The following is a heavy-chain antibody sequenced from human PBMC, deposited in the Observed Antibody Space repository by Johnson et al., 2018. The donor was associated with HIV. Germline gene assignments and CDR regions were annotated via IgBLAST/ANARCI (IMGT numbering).Heavy chain of an antibody. D-gene: IGHD2-15*01. CDR3: AKGRRELLLPPDAFDF. V-gene: IGHV3-NL1*01. Sequence: QVQLVESGGGVVQPGRSLRLSCAASGFTFSSYAMHWVRQAPGKGLEWVAVIYSGGSTYYADSVKGRFTISRDNSKNTLYLQMNSLRPQDTALYYCAKGRRELLLPPDAFDFWGQWTLVTVSS. CDR1: GFTFSSYA. CDR2: IYSGGST. J-gene: IGHJ3*01.